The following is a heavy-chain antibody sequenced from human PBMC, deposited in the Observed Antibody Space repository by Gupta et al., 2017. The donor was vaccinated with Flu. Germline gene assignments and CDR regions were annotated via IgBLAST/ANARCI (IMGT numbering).Heavy chain of an antibody. CDR3: ARDSNDAGEWLLHDH. D-gene: IGHD5-12*01. CDR2: VRTDGGTT. Sequence: EVQLVESGGGLLQPGGSLRLSCAASGFTFSNHWMNWVRQAPGKGLEWVSRVRTDGGTTAYADSVKGRFTISRDNTRNTLYLQMSGLRVEDTAVYYCARDSNDAGEWLLHDHWGQGTLVTVSS. V-gene: IGHV3-74*01. CDR1: GFTFSNHW. J-gene: IGHJ4*02.